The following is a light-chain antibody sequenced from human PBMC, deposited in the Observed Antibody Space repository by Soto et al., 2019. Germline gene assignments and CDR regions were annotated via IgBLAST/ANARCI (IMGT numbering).Light chain of an antibody. V-gene: IGLV2-23*02. CDR1: SSDVGNYNL. CDR2: EVS. J-gene: IGLJ1*01. Sequence: QSALTQPASVSGSPGQSITISCTGTSSDVGNYNLVSWYQQHPDKAPKLMIYEVSKRPSGVSNRFSGSKSGNTASLTISGLQAEDEADYYCCSYADTSTYVFGTGTKVTVL. CDR3: CSYADTSTYV.